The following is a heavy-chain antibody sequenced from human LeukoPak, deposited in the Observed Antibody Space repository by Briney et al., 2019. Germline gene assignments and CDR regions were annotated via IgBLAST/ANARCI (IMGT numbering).Heavy chain of an antibody. D-gene: IGHD3-22*01. CDR2: IRSKANSYAT. V-gene: IGHV3-73*01. CDR1: GFTFSGSA. J-gene: IGHJ3*02. Sequence: PGGSLRLSCAASGFTFSGSAMHWVRQASGKGLEWVGRIRSKANSYATAYAASVKGRFTISRDNSKNTLYLQMNSLRAEDTAVYYCAKPGYYDSSGYYFFDAFDIWGQGTMVTVSS. CDR3: AKPGYYDSSGYYFFDAFDI.